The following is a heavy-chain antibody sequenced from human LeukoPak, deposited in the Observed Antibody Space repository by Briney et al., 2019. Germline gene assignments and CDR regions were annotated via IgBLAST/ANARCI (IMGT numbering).Heavy chain of an antibody. CDR3: ARELRYCSGGSCYGFDY. V-gene: IGHV1-2*02. CDR1: GYTFTGYC. CDR2: INPNSGGT. Sequence: ASVKVSCKASGYTFTGYCMHWVRQAPGQGLEWMGWINPNSGGTNYAQKFQGRVTMTRDTSISTAYMELSRLRSDDTAVYYCARELRYCSGGSCYGFDYWGQGTLVTVSS. D-gene: IGHD2-15*01. J-gene: IGHJ4*02.